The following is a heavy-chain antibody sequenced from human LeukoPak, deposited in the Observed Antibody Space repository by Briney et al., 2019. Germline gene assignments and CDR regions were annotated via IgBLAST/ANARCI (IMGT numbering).Heavy chain of an antibody. Sequence: GGSLRLSCAASGFTFSSFWMHWVRQVPGKGLVWVSGLNSDGSTTGYADSVRGRFTVSRDNAKSTLYLQMNSLRAEDTAVYYCASWDYYDSSGYYYGTDYWGQGTLVTVSS. D-gene: IGHD3-22*01. J-gene: IGHJ4*02. V-gene: IGHV3-74*01. CDR2: LNSDGSTT. CDR3: ASWDYYDSSGYYYGTDY. CDR1: GFTFSSFW.